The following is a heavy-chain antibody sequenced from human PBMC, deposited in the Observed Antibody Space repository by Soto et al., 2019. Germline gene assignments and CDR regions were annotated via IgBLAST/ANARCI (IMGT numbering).Heavy chain of an antibody. Sequence: ASVKVSCKACGDTFTSYAMHWVRQAPGQRLEWMGWINAGNGNTKYSQKFQGRVTITRDTSASTAYMELSSLRSEDTAVYYCARDKAVAGTLDYFDYWGQGTLVTVSS. D-gene: IGHD6-19*01. J-gene: IGHJ4*02. CDR3: ARDKAVAGTLDYFDY. CDR2: INAGNGNT. V-gene: IGHV1-3*01. CDR1: GDTFTSYA.